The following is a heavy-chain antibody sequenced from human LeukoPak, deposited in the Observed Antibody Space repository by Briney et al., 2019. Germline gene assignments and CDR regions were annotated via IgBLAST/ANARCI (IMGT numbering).Heavy chain of an antibody. Sequence: GGSLRLSCAASGFSFSSYGMHWVRQAPGKGLEWVAFIRYDGSNKYYADSVKGRFTISRDNSKNTLYLQMNSLRAEDTAVYYCAKGELPVFDYWGQGTLVTVSS. CDR3: AKGELPVFDY. CDR2: IRYDGSNK. V-gene: IGHV3-30*02. D-gene: IGHD1-26*01. CDR1: GFSFSSYG. J-gene: IGHJ4*02.